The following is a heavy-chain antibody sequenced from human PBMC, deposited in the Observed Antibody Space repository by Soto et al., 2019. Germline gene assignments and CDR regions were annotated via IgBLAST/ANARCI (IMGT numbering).Heavy chain of an antibody. Sequence: VGSLRLSCAASGFTVSSNYMTWVRQAPGKGLEWVSVIYSAGSTYYADSVKGRFTISRDNSKNTLYLQMNSVIAEDTAVYYCARDRRGGAIDAFDIWGQGTMVTVSS. CDR3: ARDRRGGAIDAFDI. V-gene: IGHV3-53*01. CDR2: IYSAGST. CDR1: GFTVSSNY. J-gene: IGHJ3*02. D-gene: IGHD2-2*02.